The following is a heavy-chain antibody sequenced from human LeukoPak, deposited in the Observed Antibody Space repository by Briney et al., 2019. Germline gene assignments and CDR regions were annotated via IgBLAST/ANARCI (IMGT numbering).Heavy chain of an antibody. D-gene: IGHD5-24*01. CDR3: AKGDRYTLYFDY. J-gene: IGHJ4*02. CDR2: IYSGGNT. CDR1: GLIFSTYA. V-gene: IGHV3-53*01. Sequence: PGGSLRLSCAASGLIFSTYALSWVRQAPGKGLDWVSVIYSGGNTYYADSVKGRFTISRDNSKNTLYLQMNSLRAEDTAVYYCAKGDRYTLYFDYWGQGTLVTVSS.